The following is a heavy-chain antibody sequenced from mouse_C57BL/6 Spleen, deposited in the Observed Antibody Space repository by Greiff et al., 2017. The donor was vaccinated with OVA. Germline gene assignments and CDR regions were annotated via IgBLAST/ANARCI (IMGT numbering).Heavy chain of an antibody. J-gene: IGHJ1*03. V-gene: IGHV1-64*01. CDR1: GYTFTSYW. CDR3: ARSGGTGTGYFDV. CDR2: IHPNSGST. D-gene: IGHD4-1*01. Sequence: QVQLQQPGAELVKPGASVKLSCKASGYTFTSYWMNWVKQRPGQGLEWIGMIHPNSGSTNYNEKFKSKATLTVDKSSSTAYMQLSSLTSEDSAVYYCARSGGTGTGYFDVWGTGTTVTVSS.